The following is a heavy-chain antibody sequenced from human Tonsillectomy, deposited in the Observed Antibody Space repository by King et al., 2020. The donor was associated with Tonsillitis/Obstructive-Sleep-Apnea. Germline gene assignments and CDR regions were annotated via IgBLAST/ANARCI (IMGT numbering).Heavy chain of an antibody. Sequence: VQLVESGGGVVQPGRSLRLSCVGSGFTLNNYTLQWVRQAPGRGLERVAVISHDGSKKYYTDSVKGRFTISRDNSKNKVYLQMKSLGAEDTAVYYCAREQEQLLVPGFFDYWGQGTLVTVSS. CDR2: ISHDGSKK. CDR1: GFTLNNYT. D-gene: IGHD6-13*01. CDR3: AREQEQLLVPGFFDY. V-gene: IGHV3-30*04. J-gene: IGHJ4*02.